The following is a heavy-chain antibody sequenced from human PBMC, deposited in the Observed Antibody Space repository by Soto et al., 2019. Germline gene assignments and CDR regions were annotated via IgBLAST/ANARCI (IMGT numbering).Heavy chain of an antibody. J-gene: IGHJ4*02. V-gene: IGHV3-23*01. D-gene: IGHD2-2*01. CDR2: ISGGGGST. CDR3: AQEIRSRSSSYSLGS. Sequence: EVQLLESGGALAQPGESLRLSCVGSGFTFSVFAMSWVRQAPGKGLEWVSAISGGGGSTFFAHSVRGRYSISRDTSKGNVYLHMDKLRVEETGKDRCAQEIRSRSSSYSLGSWGQGTLVTVSS. CDR1: GFTFSVFA.